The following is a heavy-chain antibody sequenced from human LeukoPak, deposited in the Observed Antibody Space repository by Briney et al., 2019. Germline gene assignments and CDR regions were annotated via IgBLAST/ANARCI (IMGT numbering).Heavy chain of an antibody. J-gene: IGHJ6*03. D-gene: IGHD1-20*01. Sequence: PSEALSLTCTVSGGSISSYYWSWIRQPPGKGLEWIGEINHSGSTNYNPSLKSRVTISVDTSKNQFSLKLSSVTAADTAVYYCARGLRYNWNYYYYMDVWGKGTTVTVSS. CDR3: ARGLRYNWNYYYYMDV. CDR2: INHSGST. V-gene: IGHV4-34*01. CDR1: GGSISSYY.